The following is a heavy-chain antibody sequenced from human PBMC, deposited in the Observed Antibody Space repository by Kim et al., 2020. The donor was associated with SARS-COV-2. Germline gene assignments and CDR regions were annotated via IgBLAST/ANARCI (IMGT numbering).Heavy chain of an antibody. CDR2: IDPSGGTT. J-gene: IGHJ4*02. D-gene: IGHD3-3*01. CDR3: ARGRYHGFWTGHSLFDR. Sequence: ASVKVSCKASGYNFNNYYMHWVRQAPGQGLEWMAIIDPSGGTTTYGQKFQGRVTMTRDTSTSTVSMEMSSLRSEDTAMYYCARGRYHGFWTGHSLFDRWGQGTLVTVSS. V-gene: IGHV1-46*02. CDR1: GYNFNNYY.